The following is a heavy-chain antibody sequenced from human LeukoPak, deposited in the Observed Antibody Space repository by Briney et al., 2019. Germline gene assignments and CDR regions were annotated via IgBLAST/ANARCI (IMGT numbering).Heavy chain of an antibody. Sequence: GESLKISCKGSGYSFTSYWIGWVRQMPGKGLEWMGIIHPGDFDTKYSPSFQGQVTISVDRSVSTAYLQWSSLTASDTAMYYCARRYGSGTYLFDYWGQGALVTVSS. CDR3: ARRYGSGTYLFDY. V-gene: IGHV5-51*01. D-gene: IGHD3-10*01. J-gene: IGHJ4*02. CDR2: IHPGDFDT. CDR1: GYSFTSYW.